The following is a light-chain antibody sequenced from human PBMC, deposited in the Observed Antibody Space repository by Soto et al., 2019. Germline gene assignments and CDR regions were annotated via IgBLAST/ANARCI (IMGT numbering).Light chain of an antibody. V-gene: IGKV1-13*02. J-gene: IGKJ1*01. CDR1: HGISSY. CDR3: QEYSSYSRT. CDR2: DAS. Sequence: AIRFTQCPASRSASVGDRVTITCRASHGISSYLACYQQKPVKAPKLLIYDASNLERGVPSRFSGIGSGTEFTLTISSLQPDDFATYYCQEYSSYSRTFGQGTKVDI.